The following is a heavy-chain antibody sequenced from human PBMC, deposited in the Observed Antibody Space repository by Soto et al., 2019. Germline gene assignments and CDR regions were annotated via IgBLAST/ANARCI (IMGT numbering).Heavy chain of an antibody. J-gene: IGHJ4*02. CDR2: ISGSGGST. CDR3: AEVGRNWNPTENYYFDY. D-gene: IGHD1-20*01. V-gene: IGHV3-23*01. CDR1: GFTFSSYA. Sequence: GGSLRLSCAASGFTFSSYAMSWVRQAPGKGLEWVSAISGSGGSTYYADSVKGRFTISRDNSKNTLYLQMNSLRAEDTAVYYCAEVGRNWNPTENYYFDYWGQGTLVTVSS.